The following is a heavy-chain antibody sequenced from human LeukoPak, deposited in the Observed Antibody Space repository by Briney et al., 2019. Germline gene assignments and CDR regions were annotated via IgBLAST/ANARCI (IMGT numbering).Heavy chain of an antibody. CDR3: GTWTTVASYCDY. D-gene: IGHD4-17*01. CDR1: GFTFSTYS. Sequence: GGSLRLSCAASGFTFSTYSMNWVRQAPGKGLEWVSSISSSSTYIYYADSVKGRFTISRDNAKNSLYLQMNSLRAEDTAVYYCGTWTTVASYCDYWGQGTLVTVSS. CDR2: ISSSSTYI. J-gene: IGHJ4*02. V-gene: IGHV3-21*06.